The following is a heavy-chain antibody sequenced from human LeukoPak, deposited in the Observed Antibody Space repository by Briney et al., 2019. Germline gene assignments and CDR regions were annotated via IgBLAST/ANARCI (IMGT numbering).Heavy chain of an antibody. CDR1: GFTFSRYW. CDR2: IKEDGSEK. Sequence: GSLRLSCAASGFTFSRYWMSWVRQAPGKGLEWVANIKEDGSEKFYVGSVKGRLTISRDNAKNSLYLQMNSLRAEDTAVYYCARDTYYNFWGGYYTGSALGYYYYMDVWGKGTTVTVSS. J-gene: IGHJ6*03. CDR3: ARDTYYNFWGGYYTGSALGYYYYMDV. D-gene: IGHD3-3*01. V-gene: IGHV3-7*01.